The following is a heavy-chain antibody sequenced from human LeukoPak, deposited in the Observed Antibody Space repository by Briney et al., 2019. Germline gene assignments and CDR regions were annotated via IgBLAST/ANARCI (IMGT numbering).Heavy chain of an antibody. V-gene: IGHV4-34*01. Sequence: PSETLSLTCAVYGGSFSGYYWSWIRQPPGKGLEWIGEINHSGSTNYNPYLKRRVTISVDTSKNQFSLKLSSVTAADTAVYYCASSGRMTTVTTAFHYWGQGTLVTVSS. CDR1: GGSFSGYY. CDR2: INHSGST. D-gene: IGHD4-17*01. CDR3: ASSGRMTTVTTAFHY. J-gene: IGHJ4*02.